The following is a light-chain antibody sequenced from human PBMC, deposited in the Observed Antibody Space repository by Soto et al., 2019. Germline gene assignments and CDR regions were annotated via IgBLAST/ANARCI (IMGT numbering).Light chain of an antibody. CDR1: QSVTSTY. CDR3: QHYGYSRT. Sequence: EIVLTQSPGTLSLSPGERATLSCRASQSVTSTYLTWYQQKPGRAPRLLIYGVSSRATGIPDRFSGSGSGTDFTLTISRLEPEDFAVYYCQHYGYSRTFGQGTKVDIK. V-gene: IGKV3-20*01. CDR2: GVS. J-gene: IGKJ1*01.